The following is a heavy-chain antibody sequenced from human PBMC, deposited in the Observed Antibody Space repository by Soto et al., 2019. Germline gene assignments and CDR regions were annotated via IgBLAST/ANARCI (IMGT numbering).Heavy chain of an antibody. CDR3: TRNMDDYYGRGSGNGNSV. CDR2: INRKFADT. D-gene: IGHD3-10*02. J-gene: IGHJ6*02. CDR1: GYNFTAYH. Sequence: QVQLVQSGAEVKEPGDSVRVSCEASGYNFTAYHIHWVRQAPGQGLEWMGWINRKFADTTYAQVYQGSGSMTRDMSIRPVHMELSRLAPDETARYYCTRNMDDYYGRGSGNGNSVRGQGTTVTVFS. V-gene: IGHV1-2*02.